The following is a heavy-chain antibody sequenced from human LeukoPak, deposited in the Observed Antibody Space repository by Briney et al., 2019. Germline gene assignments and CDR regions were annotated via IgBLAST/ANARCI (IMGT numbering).Heavy chain of an antibody. D-gene: IGHD4-23*01. V-gene: IGHV3-21*01. Sequence: GGSLRLSCAASGFTFSSYSMNWVRQAPGKGLEWVSSISSSSSYIYYADSVKGRFTISRDNAKNSLYLQMNSLRAEDTAVYYCARASVLNYGGNRNPFDYWGQGTLVTVSS. CDR1: GFTFSSYS. CDR2: ISSSSSYI. CDR3: ARASVLNYGGNRNPFDY. J-gene: IGHJ4*02.